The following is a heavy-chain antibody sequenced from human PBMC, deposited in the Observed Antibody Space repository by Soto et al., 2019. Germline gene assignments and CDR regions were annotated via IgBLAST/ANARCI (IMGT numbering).Heavy chain of an antibody. J-gene: IGHJ3*02. CDR2: INHSGST. CDR1: GGSFSGYY. CDR3: ARGIPSYYYDSSGYHLTYAFDI. Sequence: SETLSLTCAVYGGSFSGYYWSWIRQPPGKGLEWIGEINHSGSTNYNPSLKSRVTISVDTSKNQFSLKLSPVTAADTAVYYCARGIPSYYYDSSGYHLTYAFDIWGQGTMVTVSS. D-gene: IGHD3-22*01. V-gene: IGHV4-34*01.